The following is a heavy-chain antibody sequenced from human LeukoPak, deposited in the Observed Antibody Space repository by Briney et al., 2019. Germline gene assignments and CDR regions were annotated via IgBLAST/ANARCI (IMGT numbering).Heavy chain of an antibody. V-gene: IGHV3-9*01. CDR1: GFTFDDYA. J-gene: IGHJ4*02. Sequence: GRSLSLSCAASGFTFDDYAMHWVRQAPGKGLEWVSGISWNSGSIGYADSVKGRFTISRDNAKNSLYLQMNSLRAEDTALYYCAKGYRGGFWSGYYFDYRGQGTLVTVSS. D-gene: IGHD3-3*01. CDR2: ISWNSGSI. CDR3: AKGYRGGFWSGYYFDY.